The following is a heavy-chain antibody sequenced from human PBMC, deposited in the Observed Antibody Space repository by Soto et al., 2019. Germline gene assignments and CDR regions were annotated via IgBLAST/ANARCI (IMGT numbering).Heavy chain of an antibody. CDR1: GFSLTNARMG. CDR3: ARTMQGEDYSSGDIDN. CDR2: ISSKDKK. V-gene: IGHV2-26*01. J-gene: IGHJ4*02. Sequence: SGPTLVNPTETLTLTCNVSGFSLTNARMGVSWIRQPPGKALEWLAHISSKDKKSYRITLVIRLTISKDTAKSQVVLTVTNADPEDTATYYCARTMQGEDYSSGDIDNWGQGTPVTVFS. D-gene: IGHD6-19*01.